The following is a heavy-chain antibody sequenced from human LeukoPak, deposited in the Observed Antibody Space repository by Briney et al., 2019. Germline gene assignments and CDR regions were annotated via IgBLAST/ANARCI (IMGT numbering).Heavy chain of an antibody. Sequence: GGSLRLSCAASGFTFSNAWMSWVRQAPGKGLEWVGRIKSKTDGGTTDYAAPVKGRFTISRDDSKNTLYLQMNSLKTEDTAVYYCTTETLIKWELLTHIVIDYWGQGTLVTVSS. V-gene: IGHV3-15*01. D-gene: IGHD1-26*01. CDR1: GFTFSNAW. J-gene: IGHJ4*02. CDR2: IKSKTDGGTT. CDR3: TTETLIKWELLTHIVIDY.